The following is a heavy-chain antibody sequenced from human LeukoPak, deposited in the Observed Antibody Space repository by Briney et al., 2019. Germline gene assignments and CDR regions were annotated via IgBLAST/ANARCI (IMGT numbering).Heavy chain of an antibody. Sequence: GGSLTLSCAASGFTFSSYRMNWVRQAPGEGLEWVANINQDGGEKYYVDSVKGRFTISRDNAKNSLYLQMNSLRADDTAVYYCVVAFGTSDDFWGQGTLVTVSS. V-gene: IGHV3-7*05. CDR2: INQDGGEK. CDR3: VVAFGTSDDF. D-gene: IGHD2-21*01. CDR1: GFTFSSYR. J-gene: IGHJ4*02.